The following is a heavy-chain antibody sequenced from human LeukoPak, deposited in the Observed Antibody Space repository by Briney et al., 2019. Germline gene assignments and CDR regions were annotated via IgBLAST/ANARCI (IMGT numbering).Heavy chain of an antibody. CDR3: AKARASSYYDSSGYDY. V-gene: IGHV3-30*18. J-gene: IGHJ4*02. D-gene: IGHD3-22*01. Sequence: PGGSLRLSCAASGFTFSSYSMNWVRQAPGKGLEWVAVISYDGSNKYYADSVKGRFTISRDNSKNTLYLQMNSLRAEDTAVYYCAKARASSYYDSSGYDYWGQGTLVTVSS. CDR2: ISYDGSNK. CDR1: GFTFSSYS.